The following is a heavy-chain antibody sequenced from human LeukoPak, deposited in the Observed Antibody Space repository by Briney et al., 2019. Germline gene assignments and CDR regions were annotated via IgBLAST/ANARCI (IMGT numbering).Heavy chain of an antibody. V-gene: IGHV4-39*07. CDR2: INHSGST. CDR1: GGSISSSSYY. CDR3: ARRGAAPWGRYFDY. J-gene: IGHJ4*02. Sequence: SETLSLTCTVSGGSISSSSYYWGWIRQPPGKGLEWIGEINHSGSTNYNPSLKSRVTISVDTSKNQFSLKLSSVTAADTAVYYCARRGAAPWGRYFDYWGQGTLVTVSS. D-gene: IGHD6-13*01.